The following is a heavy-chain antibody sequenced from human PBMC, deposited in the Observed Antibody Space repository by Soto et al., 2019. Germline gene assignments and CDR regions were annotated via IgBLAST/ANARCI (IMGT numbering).Heavy chain of an antibody. CDR3: ARGLAGLGELSLPFDY. Sequence: QVQLQESGPGLVKPSGTLSLTCAVSGGSISSSNWWSWVRQPPGKGLEWIGEIYHSGSTNYNPSLQSRITISVDKSKNQFSLKLSSVTAADTAVYYCARGLAGLGELSLPFDYWGQGTLVTVSS. V-gene: IGHV4-4*02. J-gene: IGHJ4*02. CDR1: GGSISSSNW. CDR2: IYHSGST. D-gene: IGHD3-16*02.